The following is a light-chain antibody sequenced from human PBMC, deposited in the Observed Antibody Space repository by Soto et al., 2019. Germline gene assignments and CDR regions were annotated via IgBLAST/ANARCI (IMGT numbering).Light chain of an antibody. V-gene: IGKV1-39*01. CDR2: AAS. CDR1: QSISTF. Sequence: DIQMTQSPSSLSASVGDRVTITCRASQSISTFLNWYQQKPGKAPKVLIYAASSLQSGVPSRFSGSGSGTDFTHTISSLQPEDFATYYCQHSSSTSSYTFGQGTKLEIK. J-gene: IGKJ2*01. CDR3: QHSSSTSSYT.